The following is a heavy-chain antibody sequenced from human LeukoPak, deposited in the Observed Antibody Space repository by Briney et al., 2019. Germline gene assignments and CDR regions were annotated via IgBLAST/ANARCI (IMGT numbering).Heavy chain of an antibody. CDR1: AGSFSGYY. CDR2: TNHSGRT. Sequence: PESLSLTCAVYAGSFSGYYWSWIRQPPGKGLEWNGETNHSGRTNCSPFLKRRHTMSVGSSKGQFSLELSSVADADTAGYYCARSHRLRYFDWAKSPRFDYWGQGTLVTVSS. V-gene: IGHV4-34*01. J-gene: IGHJ4*02. D-gene: IGHD3-9*01. CDR3: ARSHRLRYFDWAKSPRFDY.